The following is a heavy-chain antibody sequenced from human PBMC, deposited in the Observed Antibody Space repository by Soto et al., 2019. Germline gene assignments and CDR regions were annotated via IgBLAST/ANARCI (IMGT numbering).Heavy chain of an antibody. V-gene: IGHV1-3*01. CDR3: ARGVAPYYFDY. Sequence: ASVKVSCKASGYTFTSYAMHWVRQAPGQRFEWMGWINAGNGNTKYSQKFQGRVTITRDTSASTAYMELSSLRSEDTAVYYCARGVAPYYFDYWGQETLVTVSS. D-gene: IGHD2-15*01. CDR1: GYTFTSYA. J-gene: IGHJ4*02. CDR2: INAGNGNT.